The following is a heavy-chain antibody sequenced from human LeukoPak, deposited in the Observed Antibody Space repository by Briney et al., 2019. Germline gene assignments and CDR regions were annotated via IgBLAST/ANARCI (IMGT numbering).Heavy chain of an antibody. Sequence: MASETLSLTCTVSGGSISSYYWSWIRQPPGKGLEWIGYIYYSGSTYYNPSLRSRVTISVDTSKNQFSLNVSSVTAADTAVYYCARRFCANGVCYRSAFDIWGQGTMVTVSS. CDR2: IYYSGST. V-gene: IGHV4-59*12. D-gene: IGHD2-8*01. J-gene: IGHJ3*02. CDR3: ARRFCANGVCYRSAFDI. CDR1: GGSISSYY.